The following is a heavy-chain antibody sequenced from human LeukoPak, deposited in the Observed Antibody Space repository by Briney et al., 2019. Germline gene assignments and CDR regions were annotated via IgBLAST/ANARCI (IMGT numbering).Heavy chain of an antibody. Sequence: GGSLRLSCAASGFTFSSYEMNWVRQAPGKGLEWVSYISSSGSTIYYADSVKGRFTISRDNAKNSLYLQMNSLRAEDTAVYYCARWYYYETSGLYYGSFDNWGQGTLVTVSS. CDR3: ARWYYYETSGLYYGSFDN. CDR2: ISSSGSTI. D-gene: IGHD3-22*01. CDR1: GFTFSSYE. V-gene: IGHV3-48*03. J-gene: IGHJ5*02.